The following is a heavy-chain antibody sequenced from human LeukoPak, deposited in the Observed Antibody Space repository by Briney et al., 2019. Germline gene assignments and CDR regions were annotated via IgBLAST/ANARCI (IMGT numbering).Heavy chain of an antibody. Sequence: PGGSLRLSCAASGFTFSSYAMSWIRQAPGKGLEWVSGISGSGASTYYADSVKGRFTISRDNSKNTLYLQMNSLRAEDTAVYYCARDYYDILTANRQTKSSYFDYWGQGTLVTVSS. CDR2: ISGSGAST. CDR3: ARDYYDILTANRQTKSSYFDY. V-gene: IGHV3-23*01. CDR1: GFTFSSYA. J-gene: IGHJ4*02. D-gene: IGHD3-9*01.